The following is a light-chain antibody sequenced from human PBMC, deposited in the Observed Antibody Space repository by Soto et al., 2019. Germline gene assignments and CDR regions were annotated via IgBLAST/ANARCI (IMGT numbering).Light chain of an antibody. CDR2: KAS. Sequence: DIQMTQSPSTLSASVGDRVTITCRASQSISSWLAWYQQKPGKAPKLLIYKASSLESGVQSRFSGRGSGTEFTLTISSLQPDDFATYYCQQYNSYSGTFGQGTKVEIK. J-gene: IGKJ1*01. CDR3: QQYNSYSGT. V-gene: IGKV1-5*03. CDR1: QSISSW.